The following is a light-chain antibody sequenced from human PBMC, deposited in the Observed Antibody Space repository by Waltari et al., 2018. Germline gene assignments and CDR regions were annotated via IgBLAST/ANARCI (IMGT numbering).Light chain of an antibody. CDR1: SSAVGDYNL. J-gene: IGLJ2*01. Sequence: QSALTQPASVSASPGQSIPISCHGTSSAVGDYNLVSWYQQHPAKAPKLLIFEVSKRPTGVSNRFSASKSGNTASMTISGLQAEDEATYHCCSYAGTNTWVFGGGTKVTVL. CDR2: EVS. CDR3: CSYAGTNTWV. V-gene: IGLV2-23*02.